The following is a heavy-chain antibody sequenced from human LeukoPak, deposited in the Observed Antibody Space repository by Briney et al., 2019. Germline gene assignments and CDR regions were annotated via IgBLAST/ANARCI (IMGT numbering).Heavy chain of an antibody. CDR3: ARDFTTYSSSSTYYYYYMDV. D-gene: IGHD6-6*01. Sequence: PGGSLRLSCAASGFTFSSYAMHWVRQAPGKGLEWVAVISYDGSNKYYADSVKGRFTISRDNSKNTLYLQMNSLRAEDTAVYYCARDFTTYSSSSTYYYYYMDVWGKGTTVTVSS. CDR1: GFTFSSYA. J-gene: IGHJ6*03. CDR2: ISYDGSNK. V-gene: IGHV3-30*04.